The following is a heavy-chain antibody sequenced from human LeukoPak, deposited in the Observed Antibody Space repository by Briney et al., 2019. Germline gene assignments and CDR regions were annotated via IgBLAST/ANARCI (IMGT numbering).Heavy chain of an antibody. CDR3: ARSMYDTPDY. CDR2: IYYSGST. CDR1: GGSISSYY. V-gene: IGHV4-59*01. J-gene: IGHJ4*02. D-gene: IGHD3-22*01. Sequence: PSETLSLTCTVSGGSISSYYWSWIRQPPGKGLEWIGYIYYSGSTNYNPSLKSRVTISVDTSKNQFSLKLSSVTAADTAVYYCARSMYDTPDYWGQGTLVTVSS.